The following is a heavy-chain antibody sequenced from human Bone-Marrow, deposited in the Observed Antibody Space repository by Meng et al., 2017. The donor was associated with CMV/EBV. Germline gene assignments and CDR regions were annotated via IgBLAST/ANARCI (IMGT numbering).Heavy chain of an antibody. J-gene: IGHJ4*02. D-gene: IGHD4-17*01. V-gene: IGHV3-30*04. CDR3: ARGGDYGDYALLNDY. CDR2: ISYDGSNK. Sequence: GESLKISCAASGFTFSSYAMHWVRQAPGKGLEWVAVISYDGSNKYYADSVKGRFTISRDNAKNSLYLQMNSLRAEDTALYYCARGGDYGDYALLNDYWGQGTLVTVSS. CDR1: GFTFSSYA.